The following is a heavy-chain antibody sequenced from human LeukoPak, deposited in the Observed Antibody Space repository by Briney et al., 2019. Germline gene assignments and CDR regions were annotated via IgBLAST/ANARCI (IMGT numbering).Heavy chain of an antibody. Sequence: GSLRLSCAASGFTFSSYSMNWVRQAPGKGLEWVSSISSSSSYIYYADSVKGRFTISRDNAKNSLYLQMNSLRAEDTAVYYCARGGLKLRRAGYYYYMDVWGKGTTVTVSS. CDR1: GFTFSSYS. V-gene: IGHV3-21*01. D-gene: IGHD1-7*01. CDR3: ARGGLKLRRAGYYYYMDV. CDR2: ISSSSSYI. J-gene: IGHJ6*03.